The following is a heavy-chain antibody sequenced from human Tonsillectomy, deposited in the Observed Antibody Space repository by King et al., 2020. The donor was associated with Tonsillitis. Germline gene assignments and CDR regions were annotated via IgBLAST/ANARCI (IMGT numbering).Heavy chain of an antibody. CDR3: GGLTGFDY. CDR1: GFTFSSYG. D-gene: IGHD7-27*01. CDR2: ISYDGSNE. Sequence: VQLVESGGGVVQPGRSLRLSCAASGFTFSSYGMHWVRQAPGKGLEWVAVISYDGSNEYYADSVKGRFTISRDNSKNTLYLQMNSLRAEDTAVYYCGGLTGFDYWGQGTLVTVSS. J-gene: IGHJ4*02. V-gene: IGHV3-33*05.